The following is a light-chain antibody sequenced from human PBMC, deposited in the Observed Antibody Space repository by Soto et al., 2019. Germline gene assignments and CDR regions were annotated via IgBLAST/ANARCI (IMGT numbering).Light chain of an antibody. V-gene: IGLV2-14*03. CDR2: DVS. Sequence: QSVLTQPASVSGSPGQSITISCSGTSIDVGGTNHVSWYLQHPGEAPKLIIYDVSNRPSGVSDRFFGSKADNTATLTVSGFKAENEVDNTVGSYPGASTYVFGCGTKLTVL. CDR3: GSYPGASTYV. J-gene: IGLJ1*01. CDR1: SIDVGGTNH.